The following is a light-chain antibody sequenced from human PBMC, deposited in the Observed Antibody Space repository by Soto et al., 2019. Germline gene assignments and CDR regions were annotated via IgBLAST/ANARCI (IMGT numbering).Light chain of an antibody. J-gene: IGKJ5*01. CDR1: QSVGTY. Sequence: EIVLTQSPAILSLSPGERATVSCRASQSVGTYLDWFQQKLGQAPRLLIYDASNRATGIPVRFSGSGSGTDFTLTISSLEPEDFAVYYCQQRRNWPPITFGQGTRLEIK. CDR3: QQRRNWPPIT. CDR2: DAS. V-gene: IGKV3-11*01.